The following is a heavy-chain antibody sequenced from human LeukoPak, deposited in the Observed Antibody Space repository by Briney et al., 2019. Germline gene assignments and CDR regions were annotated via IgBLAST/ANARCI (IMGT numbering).Heavy chain of an antibody. CDR3: ARENPPIVAVAGTVAFDI. J-gene: IGHJ3*02. V-gene: IGHV6-1*01. CDR1: GDSVSSNSAA. CDR2: TYYRSKWYN. Sequence: SQTLSLTCAISGDSVSSNSAAWNWIRHSPSRGLEWLGRTYYRSKWYNDYAVSVKSRITINPDTSKNQFSLQLNSVTPEDTAVYYCARENPPIVAVAGTVAFDIWGEGTMVTVSS. D-gene: IGHD6-19*01.